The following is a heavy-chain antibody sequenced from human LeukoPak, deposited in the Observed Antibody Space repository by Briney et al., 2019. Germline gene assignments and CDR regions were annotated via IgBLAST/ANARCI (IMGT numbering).Heavy chain of an antibody. D-gene: IGHD1-7*01. CDR3: AKDELVRRYNWNYGDY. V-gene: IGHV3-30*18. J-gene: IGHJ4*02. CDR1: GFSFNNYG. CDR2: ISFDGIFK. Sequence: GFLRLSCAASGFSFNNYGIHWVRQAPGKGLEWVAVISFDGIFKHYADSVKGRLTISRDNSKNTLYLQMNSLRAEDTAVYYCAKDELVRRYNWNYGDYWGQGTLVTVSS.